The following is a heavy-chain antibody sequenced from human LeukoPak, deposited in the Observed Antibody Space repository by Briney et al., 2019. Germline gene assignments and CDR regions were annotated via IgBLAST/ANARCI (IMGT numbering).Heavy chain of an antibody. CDR1: GGSISSYY. J-gene: IGHJ6*02. Sequence: SETLSLTRTVSGGSISSYYGSCIRQPPGKGLEWSGSIYYSGSTNYNPSLKSRVTIPVDPSKNQFSLKLSSVTAADTAVYYCARDLRMVRGIGDGMDVWGQGTTVTVSS. CDR3: ARDLRMVRGIGDGMDV. D-gene: IGHD3-10*01. V-gene: IGHV4-59*01. CDR2: IYYSGST.